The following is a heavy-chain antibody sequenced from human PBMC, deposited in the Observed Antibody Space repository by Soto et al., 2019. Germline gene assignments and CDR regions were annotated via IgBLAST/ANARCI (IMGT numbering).Heavy chain of an antibody. CDR3: ARPFHCSGGTCPFDY. J-gene: IGHJ4*02. CDR1: GFSLSTRCLR. D-gene: IGHD2-15*01. CDR2: SDWDDDK. V-gene: IGHV2-70*04. Sequence: SGPTLVTPTQTLTLTCTFSGFSLSTRCLRVNWIRPPPGKALEWLARSDWDDDKFYSTSLKTRITSSKDSSKNQVVLTMTNMDPVDTATYYCARPFHCSGGTCPFDYWGQGALGTVSS.